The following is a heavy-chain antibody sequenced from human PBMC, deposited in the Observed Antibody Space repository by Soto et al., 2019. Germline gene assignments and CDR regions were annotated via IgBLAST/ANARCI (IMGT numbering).Heavy chain of an antibody. Sequence: WESLKISCKGSGYSFTSYWIGWVRQMPGKGLEWMGIIYPGDSDTRYSPSFQGQVTISADKSISTAYLQWSSLKASDTAMYYCARGSSSYCYYYGMDVWGQGTTVTVSS. V-gene: IGHV5-51*01. D-gene: IGHD6-13*01. CDR2: IYPGDSDT. J-gene: IGHJ6*02. CDR3: ARGSSSYCYYYGMDV. CDR1: GYSFTSYW.